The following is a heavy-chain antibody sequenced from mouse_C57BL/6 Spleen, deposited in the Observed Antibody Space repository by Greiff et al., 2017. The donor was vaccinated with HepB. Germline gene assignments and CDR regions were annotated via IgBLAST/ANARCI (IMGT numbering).Heavy chain of an antibody. Sequence: EVQGVESGGGLVKPGGSLKLSCAASGFTFSSYAMSWVRQTPEKRLEWVATISDGGSYTYYPDNVKGRFTISRDNAKNNLYLQMSHLKSEDTAMYYCARGYLLLRLGAMDYWGQGTSVTVSS. CDR1: GFTFSSYA. D-gene: IGHD1-1*01. V-gene: IGHV5-4*01. CDR3: ARGYLLLRLGAMDY. CDR2: ISDGGSYT. J-gene: IGHJ4*01.